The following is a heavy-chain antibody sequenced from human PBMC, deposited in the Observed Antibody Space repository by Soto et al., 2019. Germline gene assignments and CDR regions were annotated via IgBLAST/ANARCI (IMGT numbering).Heavy chain of an antibody. V-gene: IGHV4-34*01. CDR3: ARGRGGSCHRCFDY. D-gene: IGHD2-15*01. J-gene: IGHJ4*02. CDR1: GGSFSGYY. Sequence: SETLSLTCAVYGGSFSGYYWSWIRQPPGKGLEWIGEINHSGSTNYNPSLKSRVTISVDTSKNQFSLKLCSVTAADTAVYYCARGRGGSCHRCFDYWGQGTLVTVSS. CDR2: INHSGST.